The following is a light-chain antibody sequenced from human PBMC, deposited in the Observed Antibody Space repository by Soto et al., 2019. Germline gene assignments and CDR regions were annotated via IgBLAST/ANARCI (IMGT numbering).Light chain of an antibody. J-gene: IGLJ3*02. CDR3: VTWDDRLSAWV. CDR2: KND. V-gene: IGLV1-47*01. CDR1: SSNLGTHY. Sequence: QAVLTQPPSASGTPGQTVTISCSGISSNLGTHYVYWHQHLPGTAPRPLIYKNDQRPSGVPDRFSGSKSGTSASLAISGLRPEDESDYYCVTWDDRLSAWVFGGGTKLTVL.